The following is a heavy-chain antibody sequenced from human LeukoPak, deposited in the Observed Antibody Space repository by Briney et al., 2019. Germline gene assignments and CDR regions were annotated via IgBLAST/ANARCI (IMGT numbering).Heavy chain of an antibody. CDR1: GFIFSSYG. CDR2: MRYGGSNK. J-gene: IGHJ1*01. D-gene: IGHD1-26*01. V-gene: IGHV3-30*02. Sequence: GGSLRLSCAASGFIFSSYGMHWVCQAAGKGLDWVAFMRYGGSNKYYADSVKGRFTISRDNSKNSLYLQMNSLRAEDTAVYYCARDGWGELPYEYFQHWGQGTLVTVSS. CDR3: ARDGWGELPYEYFQH.